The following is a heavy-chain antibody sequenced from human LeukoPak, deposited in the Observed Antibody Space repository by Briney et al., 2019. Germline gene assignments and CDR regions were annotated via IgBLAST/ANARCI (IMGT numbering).Heavy chain of an antibody. Sequence: SVKVSCKASGGTFSSYAISWVRQAPGQGLEWMGGIIPIFGTANYAQKFQGRVTITADKSTSTAYMELSSLRSEDTAVYYCARDWTTANWFDPWGQGTLVTVSS. CDR2: IIPIFGTA. CDR1: GGTFSSYA. J-gene: IGHJ5*02. D-gene: IGHD4-17*01. V-gene: IGHV1-69*06. CDR3: ARDWTTANWFDP.